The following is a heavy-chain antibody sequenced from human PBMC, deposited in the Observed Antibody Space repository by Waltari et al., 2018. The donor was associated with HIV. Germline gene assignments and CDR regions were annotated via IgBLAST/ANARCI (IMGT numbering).Heavy chain of an antibody. CDR1: GYTFINFG. CDR2: ISAYNGNT. J-gene: IGHJ4*02. V-gene: IGHV1-18*01. Sequence: QVQLVQSGGEVKKPGASVKVSCKASGYTFINFGMSWVRQAPGQGLEWMGWISAYNGNTNYAQKLQGRVTMATDTSTSTAYMELRSLRSDDTAVYYCARDWVGATRGQWGYWGQGTLVTVSS. CDR3: ARDWVGATRGQWGY. D-gene: IGHD1-26*01.